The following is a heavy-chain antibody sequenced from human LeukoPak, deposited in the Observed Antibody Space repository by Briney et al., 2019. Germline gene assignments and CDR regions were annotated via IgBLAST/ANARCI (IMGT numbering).Heavy chain of an antibody. CDR3: AGSTYYYDSSGYYYETFDY. CDR2: IYYSGST. Sequence: SETLSLTCTVSGGSISSYYWSWIRQPPGKGLEWIGYIYYSGSTNYNPSLKSRVTISVDTSKNQFSLKLSSVTAADTAAYYCAGSTYYYDSSGYYYETFDYWGQGTLVTVSS. V-gene: IGHV4-59*01. D-gene: IGHD3-22*01. J-gene: IGHJ4*02. CDR1: GGSISSYY.